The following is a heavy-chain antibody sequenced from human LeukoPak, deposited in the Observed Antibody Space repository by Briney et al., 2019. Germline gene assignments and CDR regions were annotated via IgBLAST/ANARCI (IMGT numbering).Heavy chain of an antibody. V-gene: IGHV4-34*01. D-gene: IGHD1-26*01. CDR1: GGSFSGYY. J-gene: IGHJ3*02. CDR3: AREDAEWELGTAFDI. CDR2: INHSGST. Sequence: SETLSLTCAVYGGSFSGYYWSWIRQPPGKGLEWIGEINHSGSTYYNPSLKSRVTISVDTSKNQFSLKLSSVTAADTAVYYCAREDAEWELGTAFDIWGQGTMVTVSS.